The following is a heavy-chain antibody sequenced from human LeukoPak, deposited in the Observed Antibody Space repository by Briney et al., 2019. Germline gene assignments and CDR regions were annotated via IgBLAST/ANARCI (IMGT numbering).Heavy chain of an antibody. CDR3: ARSGYFDWLLFDY. J-gene: IGHJ4*02. CDR1: GGSISSSSYY. V-gene: IGHV4-39*01. D-gene: IGHD3-9*01. CDR2: IYYSGST. Sequence: SETLSLTCTVSGGSISSSSYYWGWIRQPPGKGLEWIGTIYYSGSTYYNPSLKSRVTISVDTSKNQFSLKLSSVTAADTAVYYCARSGYFDWLLFDYWGQGTLVTVSS.